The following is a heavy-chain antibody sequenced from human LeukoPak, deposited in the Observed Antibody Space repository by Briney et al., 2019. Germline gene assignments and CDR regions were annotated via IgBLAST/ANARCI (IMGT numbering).Heavy chain of an antibody. V-gene: IGHV4-34*01. J-gene: IGHJ4*02. Sequence: ETLSLTCAVYGGSFSGYYWSWIRQPPGKGLEWIGDINHSGSTNYNPSLKSRVTISVDTSKNQFSLKLSSVTAADTAVYYCASSIAAVRAFDYWGQGTLVTVSS. D-gene: IGHD6-13*01. CDR3: ASSIAAVRAFDY. CDR1: GGSFSGYY. CDR2: INHSGST.